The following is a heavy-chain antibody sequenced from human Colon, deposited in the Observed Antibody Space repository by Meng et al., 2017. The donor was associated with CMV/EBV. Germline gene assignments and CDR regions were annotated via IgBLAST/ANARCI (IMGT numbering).Heavy chain of an antibody. Sequence: GESLKISCAASGFTFSSYAMSWVRQAPGKGLEWVSAISGSGGSTYYADSVKGRFTISRDNSKNTLYLQMNSLRAEDTAFYYCARDWAPFQDNSNFNHWFDPWGQGTLVTVSS. D-gene: IGHD4-11*01. J-gene: IGHJ5*02. V-gene: IGHV3-23*01. CDR3: ARDWAPFQDNSNFNHWFDP. CDR2: ISGSGGST. CDR1: GFTFSSYA.